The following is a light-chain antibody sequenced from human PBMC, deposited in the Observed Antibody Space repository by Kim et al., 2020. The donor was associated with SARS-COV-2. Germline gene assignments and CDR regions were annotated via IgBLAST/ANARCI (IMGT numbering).Light chain of an antibody. CDR2: EVS. CDR1: QSLLDTDGKAF. J-gene: IGKJ2*03. V-gene: IGKV2D-29*01. Sequence: QAAPIACKSSQSLLDTDGKAFLSWYLQKPGQPPQLLIYEVSNRFSGVPDRFSGSGSGTDFTLKISRVEAEDVGVYFCMQSLHLPYSFGQGTKLEI. CDR3: MQSLHLPYS.